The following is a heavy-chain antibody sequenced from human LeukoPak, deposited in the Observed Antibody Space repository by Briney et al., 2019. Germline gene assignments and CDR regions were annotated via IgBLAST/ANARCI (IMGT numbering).Heavy chain of an antibody. CDR2: MNPNSGNT. J-gene: IGHJ5*02. CDR1: GYTFTSYD. Sequence: GASVKVSCKASGYTFTSYDINWVRQATGQGLEWMGWMNPNSGNTGYAQKFQGRVTITRNTSISTAYMELSSLRSEDTAVYYCARGPRRITMIVVVPPSENWFDPWGQGTLVTVSS. V-gene: IGHV1-8*03. D-gene: IGHD3-22*01. CDR3: ARGPRRITMIVVVPPSENWFDP.